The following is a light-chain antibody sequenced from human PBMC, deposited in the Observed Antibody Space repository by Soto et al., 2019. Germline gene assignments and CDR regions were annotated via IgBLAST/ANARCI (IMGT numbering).Light chain of an antibody. CDR2: GAS. CDR3: QQYNNWAPWT. J-gene: IGKJ1*01. V-gene: IGKV3-15*01. CDR1: QSVSGN. Sequence: EIVMTQSPATLSVSPGERATLSCRASQSVSGNLAWYQQKPGQAPRLLIYGASTRAYAIPARFSGSGCGTEFTLTISSLRSEDLAVYYCQQYNNWAPWTFGQGTKVEIK.